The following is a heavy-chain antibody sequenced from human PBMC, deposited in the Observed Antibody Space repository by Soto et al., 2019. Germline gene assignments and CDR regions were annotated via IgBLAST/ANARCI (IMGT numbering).Heavy chain of an antibody. CDR3: ARGRIAARQNYYYGMDV. J-gene: IGHJ6*02. CDR1: GGSFSGYY. D-gene: IGHD6-6*01. V-gene: IGHV4-34*01. Sequence: QVQLQQWGAGLLKPSETLSLTCAVYGGSFSGYYWSWIHQPPGKGLEWIGEINHSGSTNYNPSLKSRVTISVDTSKNQFSLKLSSVTAADTAVYYCARGRIAARQNYYYGMDVWGQGTTVTVSS. CDR2: INHSGST.